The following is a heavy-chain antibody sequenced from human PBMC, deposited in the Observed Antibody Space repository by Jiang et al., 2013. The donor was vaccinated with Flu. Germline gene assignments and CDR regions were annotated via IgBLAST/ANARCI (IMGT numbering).Heavy chain of an antibody. V-gene: IGHV1-2*02. J-gene: IGHJ2*01. D-gene: IGHD3-9*01. CDR3: ARGLRYFDWYWYFDL. CDR2: IHPNTGGT. Sequence: SGAEVKKPGASVKVSCKVSGYTFTGHYMHWVRQAPGQGLEWMGWIHPNTGGTNFAHKFQGRVTMTRDTSISTAYMELNRLRSDDTAVYYCARGLRYFDWYWYFDLWGRGTLVTVSS. CDR1: GYTFTGHY.